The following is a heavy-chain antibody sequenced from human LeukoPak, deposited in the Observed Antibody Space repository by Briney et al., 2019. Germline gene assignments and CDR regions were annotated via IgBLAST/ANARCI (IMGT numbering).Heavy chain of an antibody. CDR1: GYTFTGYY. D-gene: IGHD4-23*01. Sequence: ASVKVSCKASGYTFTGYYMHWVRQAPGQGLEWMARINPNSGGTNYAQKFQGRVTMTRDTSISTAYMELSRLRSDDTAVYYCARVGGGKQNWFDPWGQGTLVTVSS. CDR3: ARVGGGKQNWFDP. V-gene: IGHV1-2*06. J-gene: IGHJ5*02. CDR2: INPNSGGT.